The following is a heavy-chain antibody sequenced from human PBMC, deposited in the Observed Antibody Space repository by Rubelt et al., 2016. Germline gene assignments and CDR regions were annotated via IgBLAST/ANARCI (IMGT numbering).Heavy chain of an antibody. D-gene: IGHD6-19*01. V-gene: IGHV3-21*01. CDR3: AKDPLWYSSGWNNFDY. J-gene: IGHJ4*02. Sequence: GKGLEWVSSISSSSSYIYYADSVKGRFTISRDNAKNSLYLQMNSLRAEDTAVYYCAKDPLWYSSGWNNFDYWGQGTLVTVSS. CDR2: ISSSSSYI.